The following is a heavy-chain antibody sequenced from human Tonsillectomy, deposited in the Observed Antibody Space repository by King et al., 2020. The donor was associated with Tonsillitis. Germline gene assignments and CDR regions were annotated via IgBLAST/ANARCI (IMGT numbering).Heavy chain of an antibody. Sequence: VQLVESGGGVVQPGGSLRLSCATSRFSFSSYGMHWVRQDPGKGLEWVAFIQYDGKTKYYADSVKGRFTISRDNSENTLYLQMNSLRTEDTAIYYCVKEDTTRGDYWGQGTPVTVSS. D-gene: IGHD1-26*01. CDR3: VKEDTTRGDY. J-gene: IGHJ4*02. CDR1: RFSFSSYG. V-gene: IGHV3-30*02. CDR2: IQYDGKTK.